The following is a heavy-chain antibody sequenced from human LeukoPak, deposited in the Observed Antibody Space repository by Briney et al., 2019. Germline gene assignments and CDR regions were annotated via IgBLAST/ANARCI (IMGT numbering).Heavy chain of an antibody. V-gene: IGHV1-18*04. CDR3: ARASVVVITPLDY. CDR2: ISAYNGNT. CDR1: GYTFTSYY. J-gene: IGHJ4*02. Sequence: ASVKVSCKASGYTFTSYYMHWVRQAPGQGLEWMGWISAYNGNTNYAQKLQGRVTMTTDTSTSTAYMELRSLRSGDTAVYYCARASVVVITPLDYWGQGTLVTVSS. D-gene: IGHD3-22*01.